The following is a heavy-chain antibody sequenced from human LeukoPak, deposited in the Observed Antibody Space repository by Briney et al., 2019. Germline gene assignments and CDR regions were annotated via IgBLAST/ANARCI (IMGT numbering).Heavy chain of an antibody. CDR1: EFSVGSNY. J-gene: IGHJ4*02. CDR2: IYSGGST. Sequence: PGGSLRLSCAASEFSVGSNYMTWVRQAPGKGLEWVSLIYSGGSTYYADSVKGRFTISRDNSKNTLYLQMNSPRAEDTAVYYCARGPSGYLNTGGQGTLVTVSS. CDR3: ARGPSGYLNT. D-gene: IGHD5-12*01. V-gene: IGHV3-66*01.